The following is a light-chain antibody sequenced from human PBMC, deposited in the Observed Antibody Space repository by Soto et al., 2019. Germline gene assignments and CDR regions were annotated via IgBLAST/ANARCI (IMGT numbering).Light chain of an antibody. Sequence: ENVLTHSPCTLSLSPGERASLSCRAIQSVSSSYLAWYQQKPGQAPRLLIYGASSRATGIPDRFSGSGSGTDFTLTISRLEPEDSGVYYCQQRWRWPSNTFGQGTRLEI. CDR3: QQRWRWPSNT. J-gene: IGKJ5*01. CDR1: QSVSSSY. CDR2: GAS. V-gene: IGKV3-20*01.